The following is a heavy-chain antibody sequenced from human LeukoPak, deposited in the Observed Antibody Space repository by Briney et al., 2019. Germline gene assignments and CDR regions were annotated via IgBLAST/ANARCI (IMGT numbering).Heavy chain of an antibody. J-gene: IGHJ4*02. CDR2: ISAYNGNT. D-gene: IGHD3-10*01. CDR3: ARTALWFGELMGDY. CDR1: GYTFTRYG. Sequence: ASVPVSCKASGYTFTRYGISWVRQAPGQGLEWMGWISAYNGNTNYVQKLQGRVTMTSDTSTSTAYLELRSLRSDDTAVYYCARTALWFGELMGDYWGQGTLVTVPS. V-gene: IGHV1-18*01.